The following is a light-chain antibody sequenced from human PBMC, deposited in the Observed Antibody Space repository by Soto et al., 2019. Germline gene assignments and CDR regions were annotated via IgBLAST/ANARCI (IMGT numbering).Light chain of an antibody. CDR1: QSVSSY. J-gene: IGKJ1*01. Sequence: EIVLTQSPASLSSSVGERATLSCSASQSVSSYLAWYQQKSGQAPKLLIYDASSRDTGIPARFSGSGSGTDFTLTISSLEPEDFAIYYCQQRSSWPWTFGQGTKVDIK. CDR3: QQRSSWPWT. V-gene: IGKV3-11*01. CDR2: DAS.